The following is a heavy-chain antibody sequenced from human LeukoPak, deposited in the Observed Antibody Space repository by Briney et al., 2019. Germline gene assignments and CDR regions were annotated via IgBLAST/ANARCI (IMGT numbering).Heavy chain of an antibody. J-gene: IGHJ4*02. CDR3: ARAGLGSYYDSSGYFFDY. D-gene: IGHD3-22*01. V-gene: IGHV4-4*02. CDR1: GGSISSYNW. CDR2: IYHSGST. Sequence: PSGTLSLTCVVSGGSISSYNWWSWVRQPPGKGLEWIGEIYHSGSTNYNPSLKSRVTISLDKSKNQFSLKPSSVTAADTAVYYCARAGLGSYYDSSGYFFDYWGQGTLVTVSS.